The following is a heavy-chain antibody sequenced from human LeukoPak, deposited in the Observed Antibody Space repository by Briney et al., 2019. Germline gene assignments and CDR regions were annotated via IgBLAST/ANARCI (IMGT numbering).Heavy chain of an antibody. D-gene: IGHD2-2*01. Sequence: GGSLRLSCAASGFTFSSYSMNWVRQAPGKGLEWVSYISSSSSTIYYADSVKGRFTISRDNAKNSQYLQMNSLRAEDTAVYYCARLLGYCSSTSCHDAFDIWGQGTMVTVSS. V-gene: IGHV3-48*01. CDR3: ARLLGYCSSTSCHDAFDI. CDR1: GFTFSSYS. J-gene: IGHJ3*02. CDR2: ISSSSSTI.